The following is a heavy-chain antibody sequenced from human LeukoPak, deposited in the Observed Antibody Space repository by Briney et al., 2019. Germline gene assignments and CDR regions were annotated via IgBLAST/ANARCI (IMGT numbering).Heavy chain of an antibody. J-gene: IGHJ4*02. D-gene: IGHD3-10*01. CDR1: GFTISTYG. Sequence: GGSLRLSCAASGFTISTYGMSWVRQAPGKGLEWVSSISGGTTYYADSVKGRFTISRDNSKNTVSLQMNSLRAEDTAVYYCARSVYHSGNYWGQGTLVTVSS. V-gene: IGHV3-23*01. CDR3: ARSVYHSGNY. CDR2: ISGGTT.